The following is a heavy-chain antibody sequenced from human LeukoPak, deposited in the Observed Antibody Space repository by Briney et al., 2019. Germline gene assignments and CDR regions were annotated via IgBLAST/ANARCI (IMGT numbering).Heavy chain of an antibody. CDR1: GGSISSSNW. J-gene: IGHJ4*02. V-gene: IGHV4-4*02. D-gene: IGHD6-6*01. Sequence: PSGTLSLTCAVSGGSISSSNWWSWVRQPPGKGLEWIGELYHSGSTNSTPPLKSRVTISVDKSKTQFSLNVSSVTAADTAVYYCARGGPRRDSSSAPERYWGQGTLVTVSS. CDR3: ARGGPRRDSSSAPERY. CDR2: LYHSGST.